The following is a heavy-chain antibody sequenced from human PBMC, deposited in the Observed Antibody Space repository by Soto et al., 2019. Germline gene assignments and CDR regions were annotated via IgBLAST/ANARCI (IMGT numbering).Heavy chain of an antibody. J-gene: IGHJ4*02. CDR1: GFTFTTFW. V-gene: IGHV3-74*03. D-gene: IGHD2-15*01. CDR3: ARDQDTYGQAVFDS. CDR2: VSPDGSST. Sequence: GGSLRLSCETSGFTFTTFWMHWVRQVPGKGLVWVSRVSPDGSSTTYADSVKGRFTISRDNAKNTMFLQMNNLRVDDTALYFCARDQDTYGQAVFDSWGQGTVVTVSS.